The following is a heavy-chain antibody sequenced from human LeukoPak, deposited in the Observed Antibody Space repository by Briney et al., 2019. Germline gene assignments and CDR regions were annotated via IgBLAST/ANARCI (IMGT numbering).Heavy chain of an antibody. CDR2: ISNDGSNK. D-gene: IGHD2/OR15-2a*01. CDR3: AKDFWQLAS. CDR1: GFTFSSYG. Sequence: GGSLRLSCAASGFTFSSYGMHWVRQAPGKGLEWVAVISNDGSNKYYADSVKGRFTISRDNSKNTLYLQMNSLRAEDTAVYYCAKDFWQLASWGQGTLVTASS. V-gene: IGHV3-30*18. J-gene: IGHJ5*01.